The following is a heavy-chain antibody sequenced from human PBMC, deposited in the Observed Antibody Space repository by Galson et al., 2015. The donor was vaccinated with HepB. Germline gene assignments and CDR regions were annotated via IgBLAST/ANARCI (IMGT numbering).Heavy chain of an antibody. Sequence: SLRLSCAASGFTFSNYAVHWVRQAPGKGLEWLVVISSDGNERYYANSVRSRFTVSRDNSRNTQYLQMNSLRAEDTAVYYCATGVPENGCYWTWYFYYWGQGALVTVSS. CDR2: ISSDGNER. J-gene: IGHJ4*02. V-gene: IGHV3-30-3*01. D-gene: IGHD3-10*01. CDR1: GFTFSNYA. CDR3: ATGVPENGCYWTWYFYY.